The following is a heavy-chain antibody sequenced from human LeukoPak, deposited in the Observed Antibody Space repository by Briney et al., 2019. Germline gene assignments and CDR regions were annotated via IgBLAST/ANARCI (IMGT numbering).Heavy chain of an antibody. CDR2: IYPGDSRT. J-gene: IGHJ5*02. Sequence: GESLKISCKGTGDSFRSYWIGWVRQMPGKGMEWMGVIYPGDSRTRYNPSLQGQVTISVDKSINTAYLEWVSLKASDTAMYYCACRDLTSTWSYPWGQGTLVTVSS. V-gene: IGHV5-51*01. CDR1: GDSFRSYW. D-gene: IGHD2-2*01. CDR3: ACRDLTSTWSYP.